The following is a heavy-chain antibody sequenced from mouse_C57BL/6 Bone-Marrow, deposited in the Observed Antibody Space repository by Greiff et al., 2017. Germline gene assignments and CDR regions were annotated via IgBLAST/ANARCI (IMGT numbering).Heavy chain of an antibody. D-gene: IGHD1-1*01. V-gene: IGHV1-15*01. CDR1: GYTSTDYE. CDR2: IDPETGGT. J-gene: IGHJ2*01. CDR3: ARDLFPVVGCDD. Sequence: QVQLQQSGAVLVRPGASVTLSCKASGYTSTDYEMHWVKQTPVHGLEWIGAIDPETGGTAYNQKFKGKAILTADKSSSTAYMELRSLTSEDSAVYYCARDLFPVVGCDDWGKGTTLTVSS.